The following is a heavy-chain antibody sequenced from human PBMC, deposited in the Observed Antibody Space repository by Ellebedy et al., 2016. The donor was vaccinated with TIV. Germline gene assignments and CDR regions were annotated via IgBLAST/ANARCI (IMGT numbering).Heavy chain of an antibody. J-gene: IGHJ4*02. CDR2: INPSGGST. CDR3: ASQIGQLVVGY. V-gene: IGHV1-46*01. CDR1: GYTFTSYY. D-gene: IGHD6-6*01. Sequence: ASVKVSCKASGYTFTSYYMHWVRQAPGQGLEWMGIINPSGGSTSYAQKFQGRVTMTTDTSTSTAYMELRSLRSDDTAVYYCASQIGQLVVGYWGQGTLVTVSS.